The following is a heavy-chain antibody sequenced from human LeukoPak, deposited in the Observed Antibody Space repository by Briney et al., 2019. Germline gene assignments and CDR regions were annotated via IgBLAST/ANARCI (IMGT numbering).Heavy chain of an antibody. CDR1: GFTFSSYA. CDR3: AKDPSGSYYVTAFDI. CDR2: ISGSGGST. D-gene: IGHD1-26*01. Sequence: GGSLRLSCAASGFTFSSYAMSWVRQAPGKGLEWVSGISGSGGSTYYADAVKGRFTISRDNSKNTLYLQMNSLRAEDTAVYYCAKDPSGSYYVTAFDIWGQGTMVTVSS. V-gene: IGHV3-23*01. J-gene: IGHJ3*02.